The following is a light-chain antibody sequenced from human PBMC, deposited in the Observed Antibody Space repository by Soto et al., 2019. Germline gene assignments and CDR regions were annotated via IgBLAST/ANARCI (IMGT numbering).Light chain of an antibody. CDR3: QQLHEYPVT. Sequence: IQLTQSPSSLSASVGDRVTITCRTSQGIYSYLAWYQQKPGKAPKLLIYAASTLQSGVPSRFSGSGSGTAFTLTISSVQPEDIATYDCQQLHEYPVTFGQGTRMEIK. V-gene: IGKV1-9*01. CDR2: AAS. J-gene: IGKJ5*01. CDR1: QGIYSY.